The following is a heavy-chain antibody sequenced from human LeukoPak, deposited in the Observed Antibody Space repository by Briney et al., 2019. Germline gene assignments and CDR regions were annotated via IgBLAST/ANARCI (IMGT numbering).Heavy chain of an antibody. J-gene: IGHJ4*02. CDR2: IYHSGST. Sequence: SETLSLTCAVSGGSISSSNWWSWVRQPPGKGLEWIGEIYHSGSTNYNPSLKSRVTISVDKSKNQFSLKLSSVTAAGTAVYYCARVDCSGGSCYSFDYWGQGTLVTVSS. V-gene: IGHV4-4*02. CDR3: ARVDCSGGSCYSFDY. D-gene: IGHD2-15*01. CDR1: GGSISSSNW.